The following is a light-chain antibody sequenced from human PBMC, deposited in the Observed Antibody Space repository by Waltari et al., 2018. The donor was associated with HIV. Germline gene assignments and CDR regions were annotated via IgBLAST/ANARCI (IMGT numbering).Light chain of an antibody. V-gene: IGLV3-21*04. CDR2: FDS. CDR3: QVWDSNSDHYV. CDR1: DVGTKS. J-gene: IGLJ1*01. Sequence: SYVLTQPPSVSVAPGETARITCGGSDVGTKSVHWYQQKPGQAPMVVIFFDSDRSSGIPDGCAGADCGNTATLTISGVEAGDEADYYCQVWDSNSDHYVFGTGTRVTVL.